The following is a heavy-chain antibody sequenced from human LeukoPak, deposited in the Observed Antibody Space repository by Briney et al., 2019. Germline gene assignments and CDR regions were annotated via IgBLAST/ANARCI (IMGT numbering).Heavy chain of an antibody. V-gene: IGHV4-59*12. Sequence: SETLSLTCTVSGGSISSYYWSWIRQPPGKGLEWIGYIYYSGSTNYNPSLKSRVTISVDTSKNQSSLKLSSVTAADTAVYYCARVLPRYCRSTSCYQGDMSPWFDPWGQGTLVTVSS. CDR1: GGSISSYY. CDR2: IYYSGST. D-gene: IGHD2-2*01. J-gene: IGHJ5*02. CDR3: ARVLPRYCRSTSCYQGDMSPWFDP.